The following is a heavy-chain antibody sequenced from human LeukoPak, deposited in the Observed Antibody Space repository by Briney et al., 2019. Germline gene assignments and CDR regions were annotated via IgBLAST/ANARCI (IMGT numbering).Heavy chain of an antibody. CDR3: AKDPYSRASYFDY. Sequence: GGPLRLSCAASGFTFSSYAMTWVRQAPGKGLEGVSSISDSGDDTYYADSVKGRFTISRDNSKNTLYLQMNSLRAEDTAVYYCAKDPYSRASYFDYWGQGTLVTVSS. V-gene: IGHV3-23*01. D-gene: IGHD6-13*01. J-gene: IGHJ4*02. CDR1: GFTFSSYA. CDR2: ISDSGDDT.